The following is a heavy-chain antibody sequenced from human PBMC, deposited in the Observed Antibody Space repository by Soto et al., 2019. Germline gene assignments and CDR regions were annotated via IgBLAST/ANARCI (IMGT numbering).Heavy chain of an antibody. CDR3: ARLPTRTIESGWTRDYYYYGMDV. J-gene: IGHJ6*02. CDR2: IDPSDSYT. V-gene: IGHV5-10-1*01. D-gene: IGHD6-19*01. CDR1: GYSFTSYW. Sequence: PGESLKISCKGSGYSFTSYWISWVRQMPGKGLEWMGRIDPSDSYTNYSPSFQGHVTISADKSISTAYLQWSSLKASDTAMYYCARLPTRTIESGWTRDYYYYGMDVWGQGTTVTVSS.